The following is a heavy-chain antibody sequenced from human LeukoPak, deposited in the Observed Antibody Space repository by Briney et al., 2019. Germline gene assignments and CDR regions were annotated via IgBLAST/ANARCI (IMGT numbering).Heavy chain of an antibody. CDR2: ITSDSSTM. CDR3: ARVALRPIDYSNPEFDP. D-gene: IGHD4-11*01. J-gene: IGHJ5*02. CDR1: GFTFSSYS. Sequence: GRSLRLSCAASGFTFSSYSMNWVRQAPGQVLEWVSYITSDSSTMFYADSVKGRFTASRDNAENSMYLQMNSLRAEDTAVYYCARVALRPIDYSNPEFDPWGQGTLVTVSS. V-gene: IGHV3-48*01.